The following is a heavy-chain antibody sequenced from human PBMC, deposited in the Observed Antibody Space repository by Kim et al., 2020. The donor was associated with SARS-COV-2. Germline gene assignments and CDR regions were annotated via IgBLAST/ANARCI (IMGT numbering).Heavy chain of an antibody. D-gene: IGHD3-9*01. CDR3: ARGRVEDFDWLFAGGSWFDP. CDR1: GYTFTSYD. J-gene: IGHJ5*02. Sequence: ASVKVSCKASGYTFTSYDINWVRQATGQGLEWMGWMNPNSGNTGYAQKFQGRVTMTRNTSISTAYMELSSLRSEDTAVYYCARGRVEDFDWLFAGGSWFDPWGQGTLVTVSS. CDR2: MNPNSGNT. V-gene: IGHV1-8*01.